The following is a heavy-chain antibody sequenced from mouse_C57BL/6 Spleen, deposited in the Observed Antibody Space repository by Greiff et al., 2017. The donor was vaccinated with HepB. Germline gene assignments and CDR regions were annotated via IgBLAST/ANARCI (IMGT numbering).Heavy chain of an antibody. D-gene: IGHD2-2*01. CDR2: INPNNGGT. V-gene: IGHV1-26*01. J-gene: IGHJ4*01. CDR3: ARFLGYYYAMDY. Sequence: EVQLQQSGPELVKPGASVKISCKASGYTFTDYYMNWVKQSHGKSLEWIGDINPNNGGTSYNQKFKGKATLTVDKSSSTAYMELRSLTSEDSAVYYCARFLGYYYAMDYWGQGTSVTVSS. CDR1: GYTFTDYY.